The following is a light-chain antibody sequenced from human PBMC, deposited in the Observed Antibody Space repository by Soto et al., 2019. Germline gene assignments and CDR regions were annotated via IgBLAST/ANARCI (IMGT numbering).Light chain of an antibody. CDR1: NIGSKS. CDR2: DDR. V-gene: IGLV3-21*02. Sequence: SYELTQPPSVSLAPGQTASITCGGNNIGSKSVHWYQQKPGQAPVLVVYDDRDRPSGIPERFSGSNSGNTATLTISRVEAGDEADYYCQVWDSTSDVVFGGGTQLTVL. J-gene: IGLJ2*01. CDR3: QVWDSTSDVV.